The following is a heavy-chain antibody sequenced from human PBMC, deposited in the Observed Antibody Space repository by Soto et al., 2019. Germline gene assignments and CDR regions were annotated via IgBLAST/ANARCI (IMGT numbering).Heavy chain of an antibody. CDR2: ISYDGSNK. Sequence: GGSLRLSCAASGFTFSSYAVHWVRQAPGKGLEWVAVISYDGSNKYYADSVKGRFTISRDNSKNTLYLQMNSLRAEDTAVYYCARSIFIVVVTARGYGMDVWGQGTTVTVSS. V-gene: IGHV3-30-3*01. D-gene: IGHD2-21*02. CDR3: ARSIFIVVVTARGYGMDV. CDR1: GFTFSSYA. J-gene: IGHJ6*02.